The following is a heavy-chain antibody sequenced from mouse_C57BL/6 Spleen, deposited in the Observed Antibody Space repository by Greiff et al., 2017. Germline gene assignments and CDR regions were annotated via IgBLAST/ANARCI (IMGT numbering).Heavy chain of an antibody. CDR1: GFTFSDYG. Sequence: EVKLQESGGGLVKPGGSLKLSCAASGFTFSDYGMHWVRQAPEKGLEWVAYISSGSSTIYYADTVKGRFTISRDNAKNTLFLQMTSLRSEDTAMYYCASKGGWDEVDYWGQGTTLTVSS. D-gene: IGHD4-1*01. CDR2: ISSGSSTI. J-gene: IGHJ2*01. CDR3: ASKGGWDEVDY. V-gene: IGHV5-17*01.